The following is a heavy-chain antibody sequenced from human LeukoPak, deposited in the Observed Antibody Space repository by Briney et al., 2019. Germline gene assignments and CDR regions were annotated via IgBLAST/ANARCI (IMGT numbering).Heavy chain of an antibody. CDR1: GFTFSSYA. CDR2: ISGSGGST. V-gene: IGHV3-23*01. Sequence: GGSLRLSCAASGFTFSSYAMSWVRRAPGKGLEWVSAISGSGGSTYYADSVKGRFTISRDNSKNTLYLQMNSLRAEDTAVYYCGAVVVPAAAKVGYFDYWGQGTLVTVSS. D-gene: IGHD2-2*01. J-gene: IGHJ4*02. CDR3: GAVVVPAAAKVGYFDY.